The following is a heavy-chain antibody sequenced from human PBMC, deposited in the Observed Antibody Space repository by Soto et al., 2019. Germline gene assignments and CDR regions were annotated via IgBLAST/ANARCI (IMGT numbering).Heavy chain of an antibody. CDR1: GYTFTNYG. CDR2: IGGYKGNT. CDR3: APHTLDKGMPSGY. V-gene: IGHV1-18*01. Sequence: QVQLVQSGAEVREPGASVKVSCKASGYTFTNYGVSWVRQAPGQGLEWMGWIGGYKGNTNYAQKRQGRVTLTTDTSTSTAYMELRSLRSDETDVYYCAPHTLDKGMPSGYWGQGTLVTVSS. J-gene: IGHJ4*02. D-gene: IGHD5-18*01.